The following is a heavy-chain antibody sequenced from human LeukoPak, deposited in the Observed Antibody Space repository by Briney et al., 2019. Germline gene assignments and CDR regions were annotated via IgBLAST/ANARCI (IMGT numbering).Heavy chain of an antibody. V-gene: IGHV3-30*04. D-gene: IGHD3-10*01. CDR3: ARENWAPRGSFDL. Sequence: GGSLRLSCATSGFTFSSYAMHWVRQAPGKGLEWVAVISHDGRIQSYTDSVKGRFTLSRDSSKNTLLLQMNSLKTDDTAVYYCARENWAPRGSFDLWGQGTLVTVSS. CDR1: GFTFSSYA. J-gene: IGHJ4*02. CDR2: ISHDGRIQ.